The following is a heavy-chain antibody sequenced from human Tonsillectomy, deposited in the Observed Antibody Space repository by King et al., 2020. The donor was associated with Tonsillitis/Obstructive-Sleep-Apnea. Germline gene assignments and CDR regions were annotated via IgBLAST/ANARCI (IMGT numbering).Heavy chain of an antibody. J-gene: IGHJ4*02. CDR2: ISGRGGST. D-gene: IGHD2-2*01. CDR1: GFTFSSYA. Sequence: VQLVESGGGLVQPGGSLRLSCAASGFTFSSYAMSWVRQAPGKGLEWVSAISGRGGSTYYADSEKGRFTISRDNSKNTLYLQMNSLRAEDTAVYYCANRCSSTSCYEYYWGQGTLVTVSS. V-gene: IGHV3-23*04. CDR3: ANRCSSTSCYEYY.